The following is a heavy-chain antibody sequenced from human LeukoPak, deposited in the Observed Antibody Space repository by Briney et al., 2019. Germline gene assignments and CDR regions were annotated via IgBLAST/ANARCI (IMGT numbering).Heavy chain of an antibody. CDR1: GFIFGNYA. CDR2: TSGSGVTI. CDR3: AKGLWGAYYYGMDV. J-gene: IGHJ6*02. V-gene: IGHV3-23*01. Sequence: GGSLRLSCAASGFIFGNYAMSWVRQAPGKGLEWVSVTSGSGVTIDYADSVMGRFTISRDNSKNTLYLQLDSLRAEDTAVYFCAKGLWGAYYYGMDVWGQGTTVTVSS. D-gene: IGHD3-16*01.